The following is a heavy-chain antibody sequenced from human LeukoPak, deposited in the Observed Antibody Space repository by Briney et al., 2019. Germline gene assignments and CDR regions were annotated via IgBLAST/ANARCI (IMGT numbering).Heavy chain of an antibody. CDR2: IYYSGRT. J-gene: IGHJ3*02. CDR3: ARGYGDNSGAFDI. V-gene: IGHV4-30-2*01. Sequence: SETLSLTCTVSGSSIMVAAYSWSWIRQPPGKGLEWIGYIYYSGRTYYNPSLKSRVTISLDRSKNQFSLKLSSVTAADTAVYFCARGYGDNSGAFDIWGQGTLVTVSS. D-gene: IGHD4-23*01. CDR1: GSSIMVAAYS.